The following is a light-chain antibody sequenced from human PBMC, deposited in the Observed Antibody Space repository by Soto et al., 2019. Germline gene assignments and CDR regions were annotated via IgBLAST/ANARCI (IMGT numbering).Light chain of an antibody. V-gene: IGLV2-14*01. CDR3: SSYTSSSIPV. CDR2: EVS. CDR1: SSDVGGYNY. Sequence: QSALTQPASVSGSPGQSITISCTGTSSDVGGYNYVSWYQQHPDKAPKLMIYEVSNRPSGVSNRFSGSKSGNTASLTISGLQAEDEADYYCSSYTSSSIPVFGGGIKVTVL. J-gene: IGLJ2*01.